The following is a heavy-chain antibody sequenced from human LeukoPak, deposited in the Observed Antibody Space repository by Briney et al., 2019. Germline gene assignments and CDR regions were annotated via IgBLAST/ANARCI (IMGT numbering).Heavy chain of an antibody. CDR1: GYTFTSYG. J-gene: IGHJ4*02. CDR2: ISAYNGNT. CDR3: ARDQGNWSPRYYFDY. Sequence: ASVKVSCKASGYTFTSYGISWVRQAPGQGLEWMGWISAYNGNTNYAQKLQGRVTMTTDTSTSTAYMELRSLRSDDTAVYYCARDQGNWSPRYYFDYWGQGTLVTVSS. V-gene: IGHV1-18*01. D-gene: IGHD1-20*01.